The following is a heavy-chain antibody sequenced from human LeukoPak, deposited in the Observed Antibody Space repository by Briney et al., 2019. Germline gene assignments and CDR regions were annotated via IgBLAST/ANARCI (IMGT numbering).Heavy chain of an antibody. Sequence: SETLSLTCTVSGGSVSSGSYYWSWIRQPPGKGLEWIGYIYYSGSTSYNPSLKSRVTISVDTSKNQFSLKLSSVTAADTAVYYCARETMDYCSSTSCYAVGLFDYWGQGTLVTVSS. CDR1: GGSVSSGSYY. J-gene: IGHJ4*02. D-gene: IGHD2-2*01. V-gene: IGHV4-61*01. CDR3: ARETMDYCSSTSCYAVGLFDY. CDR2: IYYSGST.